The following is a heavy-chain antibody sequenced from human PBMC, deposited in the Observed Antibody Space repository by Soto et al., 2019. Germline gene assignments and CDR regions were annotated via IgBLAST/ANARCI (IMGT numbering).Heavy chain of an antibody. V-gene: IGHV3-74*01. D-gene: IGHD6-13*01. J-gene: IGHJ4*02. CDR3: AREIATTGEYYFDY. CDR2: INREGSST. CDR1: GFTFSSYW. Sequence: PGGSLRLSCAASGFTFSSYWLHWVRQAPGKGLVWVSRINREGSSTNYADSVKGRVTISRDTAKNKLNQQMNSLRAEVSVVYYCAREIATTGEYYFDYWGQGTLVTVSS.